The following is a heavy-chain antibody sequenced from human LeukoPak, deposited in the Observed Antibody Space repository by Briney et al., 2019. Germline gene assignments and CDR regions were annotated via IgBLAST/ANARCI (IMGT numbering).Heavy chain of an antibody. J-gene: IGHJ4*02. Sequence: RGESLKISCEGSGYSFTTYWIAWVRQMPGKGLEWMGIIYPGDPDTRYSPTFQGQVTISADKSISTAYLQWSSLKASDTAMYYCARQRVRSRSRYGGPPDYWGQGTLVTVSS. D-gene: IGHD1-26*01. CDR2: IYPGDPDT. CDR3: ARQRVRSRSRYGGPPDY. V-gene: IGHV5-51*01. CDR1: GYSFTTYW.